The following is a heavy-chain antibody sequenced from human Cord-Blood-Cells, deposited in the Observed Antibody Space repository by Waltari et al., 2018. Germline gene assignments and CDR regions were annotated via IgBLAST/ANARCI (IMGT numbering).Heavy chain of an antibody. J-gene: IGHJ4*02. CDR3: ARDELGNKGGAIDY. CDR2: INHSGST. V-gene: IGHV4-34*01. Sequence: QVQLQQWGAGLLKPSETLSLTCAVYGGSFSGYYWRWIRQPPGKGLEWIGEINHSGSTNYNPSLKSRVTISVDTSKNQFSLKLSSVTAADTAVYYCARDELGNKGGAIDYWGQGTLVTVSS. D-gene: IGHD7-27*01. CDR1: GGSFSGYY.